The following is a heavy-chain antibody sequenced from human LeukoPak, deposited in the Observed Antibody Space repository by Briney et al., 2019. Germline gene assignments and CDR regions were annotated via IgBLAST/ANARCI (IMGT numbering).Heavy chain of an antibody. Sequence: SETLSLTCTDSGGSISSYYWSWIRQPPGKGLEWLGYIYYSGSTNYNPSLKSRVTISVDTSKNQFSLKLSSVTAADTAVYYCARDAIIMVRGVIQSTFDYWGQGTLVTVSS. V-gene: IGHV4-59*01. CDR2: IYYSGST. CDR1: GGSISSYY. J-gene: IGHJ4*02. CDR3: ARDAIIMVRGVIQSTFDY. D-gene: IGHD3-10*01.